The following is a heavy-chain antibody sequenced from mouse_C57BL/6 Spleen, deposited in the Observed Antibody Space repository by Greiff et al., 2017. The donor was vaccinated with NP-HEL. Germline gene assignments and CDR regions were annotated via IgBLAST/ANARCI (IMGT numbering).Heavy chain of an antibody. CDR3: ARGYYGSRPLAMDY. CDR1: GYAFSSYW. J-gene: IGHJ4*01. CDR2: IYPGDGDT. Sequence: VQLQESGAELVKPGASVKISCKASGYAFSSYWMNWVKQRPGKGLEWIGQIYPGDGDTNYNGKFKGKATLTADKSSSTAYMQLSSLTSEDSAVYFCARGYYGSRPLAMDYWGQGTSVTVSS. V-gene: IGHV1-80*01. D-gene: IGHD1-1*01.